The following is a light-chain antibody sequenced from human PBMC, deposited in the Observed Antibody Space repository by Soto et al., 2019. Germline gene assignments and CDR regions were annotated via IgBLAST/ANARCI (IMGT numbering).Light chain of an antibody. J-gene: IGLJ1*01. CDR2: EVR. CDR1: SSDVGGYNY. Sequence: QSALTQPASVTGSPGQSITISCTGTSSDVGGYNYVSWYQQHPGKAPKLMIYEVRNRPSGVSNRFSGSKSGNTASLTISGLQAEDEADYYCSSYTISTLYVFGTGTNVTVL. CDR3: SSYTISTLYV. V-gene: IGLV2-14*01.